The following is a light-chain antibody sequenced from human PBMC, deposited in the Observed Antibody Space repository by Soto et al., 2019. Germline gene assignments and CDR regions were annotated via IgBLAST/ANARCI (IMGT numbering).Light chain of an antibody. CDR1: QGIGNY. CDR3: QKYNGAPPFT. Sequence: DIQMTQSPASLSASVGDRVTITCRASQGIGNYLAWFQQKPGKVPNLLIYAASTLQSGVPSRFSGSGSGTDFTLTISSLQPEDVATNYCQKYNGAPPFTFGPGTKVDIK. CDR2: AAS. J-gene: IGKJ3*01. V-gene: IGKV1-27*01.